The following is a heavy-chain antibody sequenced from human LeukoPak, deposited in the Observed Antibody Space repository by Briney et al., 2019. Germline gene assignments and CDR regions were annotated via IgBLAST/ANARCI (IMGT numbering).Heavy chain of an antibody. Sequence: ETLSLTCAVYGGSFSDYYWSWIRQPPGKGLEWLSVISGSGGNTHYADSVKGRFTISRDTSKNMLYLQIDSLTADDTAIYYCARRTITSGGDCLDYWGQGTLITVSS. CDR1: GGSFSDYY. CDR3: ARRTITSGGDCLDY. J-gene: IGHJ4*02. D-gene: IGHD2-21*02. V-gene: IGHV3-23*01. CDR2: ISGSGGNT.